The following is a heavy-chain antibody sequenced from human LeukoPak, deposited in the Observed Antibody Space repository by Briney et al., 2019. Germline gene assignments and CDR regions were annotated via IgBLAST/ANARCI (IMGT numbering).Heavy chain of an antibody. V-gene: IGHV4-30-2*01. CDR3: AKSVLWTGGFFENNWFDP. J-gene: IGHJ5*02. Sequence: SSETLSLTCTVSGGSISSGGYYWSWIRQPPGKGLEWIGYIYHSGSTYYNPSLKSRVTISVDRSKNQFSLKLSSVTAADTAVYYCAKSVLWTGGFFENNWFDPWGQGTLVTVSS. CDR1: GGSISSGGYY. CDR2: IYHSGST. D-gene: IGHD1-1*01.